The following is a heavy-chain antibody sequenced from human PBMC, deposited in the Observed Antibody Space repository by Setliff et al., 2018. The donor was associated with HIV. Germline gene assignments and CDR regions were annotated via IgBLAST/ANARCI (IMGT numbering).Heavy chain of an antibody. Sequence: ASVKVSCKASAYTFTDYYMHWVRQAPGQGLEWMGWINPNSGDTDYAQKFQGRVTVTRDTSIKTAYMELSSLRSDDTAVYYCARRQQWLGREYYFDYWGQGTLVTVSS. D-gene: IGHD6-19*01. CDR2: INPNSGDT. V-gene: IGHV1-2*02. CDR1: AYTFTDYY. CDR3: ARRQQWLGREYYFDY. J-gene: IGHJ4*02.